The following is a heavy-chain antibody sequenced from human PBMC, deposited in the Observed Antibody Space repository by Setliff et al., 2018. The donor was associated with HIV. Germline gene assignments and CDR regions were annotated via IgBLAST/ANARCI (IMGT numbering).Heavy chain of an antibody. Sequence: PGGSLRLSCAAFGFTVHWVRQAPGKGLEWVSAISSDGISKYYAESVKGRFTISRDNSKNTVYLQMDSLPAEDTAVYYCAREGGSSGYCGYFDYWGQGTLVTVSS. V-gene: IGHV3-30*01. CDR2: ISSDGISK. J-gene: IGHJ4*02. CDR3: AREGGSSGYCGYFDY. D-gene: IGHD3-22*01. CDR1: GFT.